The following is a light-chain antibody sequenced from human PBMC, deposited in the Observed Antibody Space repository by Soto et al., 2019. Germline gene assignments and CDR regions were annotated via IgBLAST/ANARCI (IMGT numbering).Light chain of an antibody. CDR2: EVT. Sequence: QSPLAQPASVSGSPGQSITITCTGTSSDVGAYKYVSWYQHHPGKAPKLIISEVTNRPSGVSSRFSGSKSGNTASLTISGLQAEDEADYYCCSFAVGSTLVFGGGTKLTVL. CDR3: CSFAVGSTLV. CDR1: SSDVGAYKY. V-gene: IGLV2-23*02. J-gene: IGLJ2*01.